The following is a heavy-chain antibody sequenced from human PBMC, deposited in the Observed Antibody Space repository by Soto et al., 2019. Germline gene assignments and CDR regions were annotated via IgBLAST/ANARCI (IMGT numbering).Heavy chain of an antibody. CDR3: AKDDYGGNYFDY. J-gene: IGHJ4*02. CDR2: ISYDGSNK. CDR1: GFTFSSYG. V-gene: IGHV3-30*18. D-gene: IGHD4-17*01. Sequence: QVQLVESGGGVVQPGRSLRLSCAASGFTFSSYGMHWVRQAPGKGLEWVAVISYDGSNKYYADSVKGRFTISRDNSKNTVYLEMNSLRAEDTAVYYCAKDDYGGNYFDYWGQGTLVTVSS.